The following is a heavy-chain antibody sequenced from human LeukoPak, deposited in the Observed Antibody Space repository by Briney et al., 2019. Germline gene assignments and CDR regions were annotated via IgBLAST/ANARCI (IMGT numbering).Heavy chain of an antibody. CDR1: GFSFSSQA. V-gene: IGHV3-23*01. Sequence: GGSLRLSCGASGFSFSSQAMSWVRQAPGKGLEWVSAISGSGGSTYYADSVKGRFTISRDNSKNTLYLQMNSLRAEDTAVYYCARTGYCSSTSCSAGFDPWGQGTLVTVSS. J-gene: IGHJ5*02. CDR2: ISGSGGST. D-gene: IGHD2-2*01. CDR3: ARTGYCSSTSCSAGFDP.